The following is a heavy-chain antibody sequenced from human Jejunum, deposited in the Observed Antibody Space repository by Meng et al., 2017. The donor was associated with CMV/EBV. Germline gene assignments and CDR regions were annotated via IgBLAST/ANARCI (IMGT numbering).Heavy chain of an antibody. V-gene: IGHV3-7*01. Sequence: CVASGFTVTTYWMSWLRQTPWKGLEWVAHINQHGREESYVGSVKGRFTISRDNAKNSLYLQMNSLRAEDTAVYYCARGGGNTRFDYWGQGTLVTVSS. D-gene: IGHD3-16*01. CDR1: GFTVTTYW. CDR3: ARGGGNTRFDY. CDR2: INQHGREE. J-gene: IGHJ4*02.